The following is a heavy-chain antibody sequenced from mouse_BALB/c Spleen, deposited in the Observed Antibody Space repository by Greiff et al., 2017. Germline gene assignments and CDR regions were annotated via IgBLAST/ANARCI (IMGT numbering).Heavy chain of an antibody. CDR3: ARGGNGYFAY. J-gene: IGHJ3*01. CDR1: GFTFSSYG. D-gene: IGHD1-2*01. V-gene: IGHV5-6-3*01. Sequence: EVMLVESGGGLVQPGGSLKLSCAASGFTFSSYGMSWVRQTPDKRLELVATINSNGGSTYYPDSVKGRFTISRDNAKNTLYLQMSSLKSEDTAMYYCARGGNGYFAYWGQGTLVTVSA. CDR2: INSNGGST.